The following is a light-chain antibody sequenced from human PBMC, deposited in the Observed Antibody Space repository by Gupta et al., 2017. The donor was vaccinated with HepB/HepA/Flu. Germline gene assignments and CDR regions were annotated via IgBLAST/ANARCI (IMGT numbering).Light chain of an antibody. Sequence: DIVMTQSPDSLAVSLGERATINCKSSQSVLYSSNNKNYLAWYQQKPGQPPKLLIYWASTRESGVPDRFSGSGSGTDFTPTTSSLQAEDVAVYYCQQYYSTPVTFGQGTKLEIK. V-gene: IGKV4-1*01. CDR2: WAS. CDR1: QSVLYSSNNKNY. CDR3: QQYYSTPVT. J-gene: IGKJ2*01.